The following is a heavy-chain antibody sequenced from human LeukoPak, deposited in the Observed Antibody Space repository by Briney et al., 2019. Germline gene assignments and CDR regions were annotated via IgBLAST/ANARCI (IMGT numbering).Heavy chain of an antibody. Sequence: PSQTLSLTCTVSGGSISSGDYYWSWIRQPPGKGLEWIGYIYYSGSTYYNPSLKSRVTISVDRSKNQLSLKLSSVTAADTAVYYCARGIVATDDGGSYFDYWGQGTLVTVSS. CDR2: IYYSGST. CDR3: ARGIVATDDGGSYFDY. V-gene: IGHV4-30-4*01. CDR1: GGSISSGDYY. D-gene: IGHD5-12*01. J-gene: IGHJ4*02.